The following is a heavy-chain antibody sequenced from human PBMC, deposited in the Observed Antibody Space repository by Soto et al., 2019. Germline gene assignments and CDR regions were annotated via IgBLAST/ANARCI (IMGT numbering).Heavy chain of an antibody. V-gene: IGHV4-39*01. CDR2: IYYSGST. CDR3: ARGGTHYGDGDAFDI. CDR1: GGSISSSSYY. Sequence: QLQLQESGPGLVKPSETLSLTCTVSGGSISSSSYYWGWIRQPPGKGLEWIGSIYYSGSTYYNPSLKSRVTISVDTSKDQCSLELSSVTAADPAVYYGARGGTHYGDGDAFDIWGQGTMVTVSS. J-gene: IGHJ3*02. D-gene: IGHD4-17*01.